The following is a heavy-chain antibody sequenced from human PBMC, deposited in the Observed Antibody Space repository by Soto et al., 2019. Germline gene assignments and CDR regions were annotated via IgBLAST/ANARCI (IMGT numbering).Heavy chain of an antibody. CDR1: GFSFNTYA. J-gene: IGHJ4*02. D-gene: IGHD6-25*01. CDR3: ASDPGIAAAGMDY. V-gene: IGHV3-48*04. Sequence: EVQLVESGGGLIQPGGSLRLSCAASGFSFNTYAMNWVRQAPGKGLEWISYISSSSSGIYYADSVKGRFTLSRDNGKNSLYLQMNSLRAEDTAVYYCASDPGIAAAGMDYWGQGTLVTVSS. CDR2: ISSSSSGI.